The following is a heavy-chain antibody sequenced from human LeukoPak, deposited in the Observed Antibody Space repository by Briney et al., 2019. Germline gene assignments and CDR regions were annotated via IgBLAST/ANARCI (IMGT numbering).Heavy chain of an antibody. V-gene: IGHV1-69*13. CDR3: ARDGHYDGSGYYSRAHFDY. J-gene: IGHJ4*02. D-gene: IGHD3-22*01. CDR2: IIPVFNTT. CDR1: GGAFSNYA. Sequence: ASVKVSCKGSGGAFSNYAISWVRQAPGLGLEWMGIIIPVFNTTNYAQKFQGRVTITADVFTNTVYMELSSLRSEDTAVYFCARDGHYDGSGYYSRAHFDYWGLGTLVTVSS.